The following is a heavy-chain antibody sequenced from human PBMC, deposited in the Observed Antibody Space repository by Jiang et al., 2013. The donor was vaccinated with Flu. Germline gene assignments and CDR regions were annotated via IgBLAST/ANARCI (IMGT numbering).Heavy chain of an antibody. CDR1: GYTLTELS. CDR2: FDPEDGET. V-gene: IGHV1-24*01. Sequence: VESGAEVKKPGASVKVSCKVSGYTLTELSMHWVRQAPGKGLEWMGGFDPEDGETIYAQKFQGRVTMTEDTSTDTAYMELSSLRSEDTAVYYCARVPWFDDFWSGPNYTYYYDYMDVWGKGTTVTVSS. J-gene: IGHJ6*03. D-gene: IGHD3-3*01. CDR3: ARVPWFDDFWSGPNYTYYYDYMDV.